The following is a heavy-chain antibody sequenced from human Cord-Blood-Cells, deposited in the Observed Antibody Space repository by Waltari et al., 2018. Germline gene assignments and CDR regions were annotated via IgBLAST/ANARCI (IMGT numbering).Heavy chain of an antibody. V-gene: IGHV3-21*01. D-gene: IGHD4-4*01. J-gene: IGHJ4*02. Sequence: EVQLVESGGGLVKPGGSLRLSCAASGFTFSSYSMNWVRQAPGKGVEWVSSISSSSSYIYYADSVKGRFTISRDNAKNSLYLQMNSLRAEDTAVYYCARELSYSNYFDYWGQGTLVTVSS. CDR1: GFTFSSYS. CDR3: ARELSYSNYFDY. CDR2: ISSSSSYI.